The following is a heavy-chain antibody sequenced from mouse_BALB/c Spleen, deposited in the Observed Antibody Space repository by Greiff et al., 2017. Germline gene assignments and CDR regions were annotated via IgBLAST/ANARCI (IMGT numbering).Heavy chain of an antibody. J-gene: IGHJ4*01. V-gene: IGHV1S56*01. D-gene: IGHD2-1*01. Sequence: VQLQQSGPELVKPGASVRISCKASGYTFTSYYIHWVKQRPGQGLEWIGWIYPGNVNTKYNEKFKGKATLTADKSSSTAYMQLSSLTSEDSAVYFCARGGNFPLYYAMDYRGQGTSVTVSS. CDR3: ARGGNFPLYYAMDY. CDR1: GYTFTSYY. CDR2: IYPGNVNT.